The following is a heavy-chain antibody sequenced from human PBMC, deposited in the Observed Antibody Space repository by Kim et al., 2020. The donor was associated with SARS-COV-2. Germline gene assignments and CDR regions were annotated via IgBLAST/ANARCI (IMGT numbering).Heavy chain of an antibody. Sequence: GGSLRLSCAASGFTFSSYSMNWVRQAPGKGLEWVSSISSSSSYIYYADSVKGRFTISRDNAKNSLYLQMNSLRAEDTAVYYCARESGAGDYDSSGYYYAFDYWGQGTLVTVSS. CDR1: GFTFSSYS. CDR3: ARESGAGDYDSSGYYYAFDY. D-gene: IGHD3-22*01. CDR2: ISSSSSYI. V-gene: IGHV3-21*01. J-gene: IGHJ4*02.